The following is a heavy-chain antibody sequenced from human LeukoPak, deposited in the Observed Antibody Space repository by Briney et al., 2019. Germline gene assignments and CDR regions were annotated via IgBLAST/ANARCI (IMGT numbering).Heavy chain of an antibody. D-gene: IGHD5-12*01. J-gene: IGHJ4*02. CDR3: ATSGYSGYGIDY. V-gene: IGHV3-7*03. CDR1: GFMFSSYW. Sequence: GGSLRLSCAASGFMFSSYWMTWVRQAPGKGLEWVANIKQDGSDTYSVDSVKGRFTISRDNAKNSLYLEMNSLRVEDTAVYYCATSGYSGYGIDYWGQGTLVAVSS. CDR2: IKQDGSDT.